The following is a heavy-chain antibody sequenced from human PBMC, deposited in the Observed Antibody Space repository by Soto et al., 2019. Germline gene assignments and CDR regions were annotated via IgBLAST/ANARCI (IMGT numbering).Heavy chain of an antibody. CDR2: IYSGGST. V-gene: IGHV3-66*01. CDR3: ARERIAAASASFDY. J-gene: IGHJ4*02. Sequence: GGSLRLSCAASGFTVSSNYMSWVRQAPGKGLEWVSVIYSGGSTGYADSVKGRFTISSDTSKNTLYLQMNSLRAEDTAVYDCARERIAAASASFDYWGQGTLVTVSS. D-gene: IGHD6-6*01. CDR1: GFTVSSNY.